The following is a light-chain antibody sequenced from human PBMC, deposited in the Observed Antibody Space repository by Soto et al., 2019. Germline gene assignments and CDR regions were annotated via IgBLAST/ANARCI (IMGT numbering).Light chain of an antibody. CDR3: QQSYNTPRT. Sequence: DIQMTQSPSSLSASVGDRVTITCRASQRISSYLNWYQQKPGKDPKLLISAASTLQTGVPSRFSGSGSGTDFTLTISSLQPEDFATYYCQQSYNTPRTFGQGTKVEIK. CDR2: AAS. CDR1: QRISSY. J-gene: IGKJ1*01. V-gene: IGKV1-39*01.